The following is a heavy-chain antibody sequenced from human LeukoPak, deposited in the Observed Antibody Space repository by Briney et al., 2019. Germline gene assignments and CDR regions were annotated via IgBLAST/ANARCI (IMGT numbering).Heavy chain of an antibody. CDR1: GFTFSRNV. J-gene: IGHJ6*03. CDR3: ARGGIPTGPYYYFYYMDV. D-gene: IGHD3-10*01. V-gene: IGHV3-30*01. CDR2: ISYDGNNK. Sequence: GGSLRLSCAASGFTFSRNVMHWVRQAPGKGPEWVATISYDGNNKFHSDSVKGRFTISRDNSRNTLYLQMNSLRGEDAAVYSCARGGIPTGPYYYFYYMDVWGKGTAVTVSS.